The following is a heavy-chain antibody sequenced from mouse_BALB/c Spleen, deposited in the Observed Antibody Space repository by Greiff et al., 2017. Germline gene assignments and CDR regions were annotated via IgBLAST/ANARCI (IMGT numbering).Heavy chain of an antibody. CDR1: GYSITSDYA. CDR2: ISYSGST. D-gene: IGHD1-1*01. CDR3: ARWDGSSPFAY. V-gene: IGHV3-2*02. J-gene: IGHJ3*01. Sequence: EVKLVESGPGLVKPSQSLSLTCTVTGYSITSDYAWNWIRQFPGNKLEWMGYISYSGSTSYNPSLKSRISITRDTSKNQFFLQLNSVTTEDTATYYCARWDGSSPFAYWGQGTLVTVSA.